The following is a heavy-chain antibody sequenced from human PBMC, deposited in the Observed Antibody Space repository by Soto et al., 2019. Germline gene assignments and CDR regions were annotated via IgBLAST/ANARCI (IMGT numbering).Heavy chain of an antibody. J-gene: IGHJ4*02. CDR2: IYWDDDE. CDR1: GGSISSYYW. V-gene: IGHV2-5*08. CDR3: AHRPRGFSYYFDY. Sequence: TLSLTCTVSGGSISSYYWSWIRQPPGKALEWLALIYWDDDEGYSPSLKSRLTITKDTSKNQVVLTMTNMDPVDTATYYCAHRPRGFSYYFDYWGQGTLVTVSS. D-gene: IGHD3-10*01.